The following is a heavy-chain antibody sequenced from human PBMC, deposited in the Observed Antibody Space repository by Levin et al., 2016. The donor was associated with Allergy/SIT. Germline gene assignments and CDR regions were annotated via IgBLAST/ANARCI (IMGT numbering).Heavy chain of an antibody. V-gene: IGHV4-34*01. CDR1: GGSFSGYY. J-gene: IGHJ4*02. Sequence: SETLSLTCAVYGGSFSGYYWSWIRQPPGKGLEWIGEINHSGSTNYNPSLKSRVTISVDTSKNQFSLKLSSVTAADTAVYYCARDGLKHHYYDSSGGFIWGQGTLVTVSS. CDR3: ARDGLKHHYYDSSGGFI. D-gene: IGHD3-22*01. CDR2: INHSGST.